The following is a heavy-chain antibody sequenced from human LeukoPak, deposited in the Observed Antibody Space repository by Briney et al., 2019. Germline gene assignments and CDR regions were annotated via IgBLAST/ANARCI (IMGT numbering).Heavy chain of an antibody. Sequence: SSETLSLTCTVSGGSISSGSYYWSWIRQPAGKGLEWIGRIYTSGSTNCNPSLKSRVTISVDTSKNQFSLKLSSVTAADTAVYYCARDRYYYGSGSYSLYYYMDVWGKGTTVTISS. J-gene: IGHJ6*03. V-gene: IGHV4-61*02. D-gene: IGHD3-10*01. CDR3: ARDRYYYGSGSYSLYYYMDV. CDR2: IYTSGST. CDR1: GGSISSGSYY.